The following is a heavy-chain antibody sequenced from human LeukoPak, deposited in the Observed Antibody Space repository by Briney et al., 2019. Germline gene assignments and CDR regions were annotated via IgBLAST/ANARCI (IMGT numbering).Heavy chain of an antibody. CDR1: GFTFSSYA. Sequence: GGSLRLSCAASGFTFSSYAMSWVRHAPGKGLVWLSYINSGGSSTTYADSVKDRFTISRDNAKNTLYLQMNSLRAEDTAVYYCARGGYGTGIDYWGQGALVTVSS. V-gene: IGHV3-74*01. CDR2: INSGGSST. CDR3: ARGGYGTGIDY. D-gene: IGHD5-18*01. J-gene: IGHJ4*02.